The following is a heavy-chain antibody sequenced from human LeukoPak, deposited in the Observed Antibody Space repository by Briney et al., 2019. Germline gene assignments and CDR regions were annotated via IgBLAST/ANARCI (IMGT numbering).Heavy chain of an antibody. Sequence: GRSLRLSCAASGFTFSSYAMHWVRQAPGKGLEWVAVISYDGSNKYYADSVKGRFTISRDNSKNTLYLQMNSLRAEDTAVYYCARVSAYCGGDCYRDYWGQGTLVTVSS. D-gene: IGHD2-21*02. J-gene: IGHJ4*02. CDR2: ISYDGSNK. V-gene: IGHV3-30-3*01. CDR1: GFTFSSYA. CDR3: ARVSAYCGGDCYRDY.